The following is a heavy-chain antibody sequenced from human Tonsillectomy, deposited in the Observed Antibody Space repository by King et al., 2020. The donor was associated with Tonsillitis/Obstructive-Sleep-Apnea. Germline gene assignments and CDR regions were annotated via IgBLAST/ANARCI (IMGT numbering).Heavy chain of an antibody. CDR2: IAYNVINK. V-gene: IGHV3-30*01. J-gene: IGHJ4*02. Sequence: VQLVESGGGVVQPGRSLRLSCAASGFTFRTYSMHWVCQAPGKGLDWVAVIAYNVINKFYGDSVKGRFTISRDNSKKTLYLQMNSLRVEDTAVYYCAKDAGSDSSSFSDSWGQGTLVTVSS. D-gene: IGHD1-26*01. CDR1: GFTFRTYS. CDR3: AKDAGSDSSSFSDS.